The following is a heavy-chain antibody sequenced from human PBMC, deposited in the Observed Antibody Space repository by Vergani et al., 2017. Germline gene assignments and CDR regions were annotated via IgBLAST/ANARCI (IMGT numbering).Heavy chain of an antibody. V-gene: IGHV3-23*04. D-gene: IGHD5-18*01. CDR3: ARTGSGYNYGYTFDY. Sequence: VQLVESGGGVVQPGRSLRLSCTASGFIFSTYAMSWVRQAPGKGLEWVSGISASGAPTYYADSVKGRFTISRDNAKNTLYLQMNSLRAEDTALYYCARTGSGYNYGYTFDYWGQGTLVTVSS. CDR1: GFIFSTYA. CDR2: ISASGAPT. J-gene: IGHJ4*02.